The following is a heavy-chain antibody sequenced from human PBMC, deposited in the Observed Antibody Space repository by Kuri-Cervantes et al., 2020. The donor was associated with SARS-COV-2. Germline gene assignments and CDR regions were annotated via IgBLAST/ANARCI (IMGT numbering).Heavy chain of an antibody. CDR3: AKLLPAAREYYFDY. D-gene: IGHD2-2*01. J-gene: IGHJ4*02. V-gene: IGHV3-23*01. Sequence: GESLNISFAASGFAFSSYAMSWVRQAPGKGLEWVSAISGSGGSTYYADSVKGRFTISRDISKNTLYLQMNSLRAEDTAVYYCAKLLPAAREYYFDYWGQGTLVTVSS. CDR2: ISGSGGST. CDR1: GFAFSSYA.